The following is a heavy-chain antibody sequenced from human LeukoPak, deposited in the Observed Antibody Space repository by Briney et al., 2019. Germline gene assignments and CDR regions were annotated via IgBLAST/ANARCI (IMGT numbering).Heavy chain of an antibody. Sequence: GGSLRLSCAASGFTFSSYSMNWVRQAPGKGLEWVSSISGSSSYINYADSVKGRFTISRDNAQNSLFLQLSSLRAEDTAVYYCARDPYSSGWYKDAFDIWGQGTMVTVSS. CDR2: ISGSSSYI. D-gene: IGHD6-19*01. J-gene: IGHJ3*02. CDR1: GFTFSSYS. V-gene: IGHV3-21*01. CDR3: ARDPYSSGWYKDAFDI.